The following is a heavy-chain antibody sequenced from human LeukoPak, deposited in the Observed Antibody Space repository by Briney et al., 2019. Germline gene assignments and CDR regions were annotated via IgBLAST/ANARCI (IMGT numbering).Heavy chain of an antibody. Sequence: PGGSLRLSCAASGFTFSSYGMHWVRQTPGKGLEWVAFIRYDGSNKYYADSVKGRFTISRDNSKNTLYLQMNSLRAEDTAVYYCAKETIFGVVIDYWGQGTLVTVSS. J-gene: IGHJ4*02. D-gene: IGHD3-3*01. V-gene: IGHV3-30*02. CDR3: AKETIFGVVIDY. CDR2: IRYDGSNK. CDR1: GFTFSSYG.